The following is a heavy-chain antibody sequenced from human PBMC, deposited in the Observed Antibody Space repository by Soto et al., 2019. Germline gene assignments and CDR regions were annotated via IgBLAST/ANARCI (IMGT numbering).Heavy chain of an antibody. V-gene: IGHV3-23*01. D-gene: IGHD1-7*01. CDR1: GFTFSSYG. Sequence: EVQLLESGGGLVQPGGALRLSCAASGFTFSSYGMTWVRQAPGKGLEWVSFSSATGAGTYYADSVKGRFTISRDNSKNTLYLQMSRLRADDTAVYYCANDRLEGGNYGFDSDFGGRGALVIVSS. CDR2: SSATGAGT. CDR3: ANDRLEGGNYGFDSDF. J-gene: IGHJ4*02.